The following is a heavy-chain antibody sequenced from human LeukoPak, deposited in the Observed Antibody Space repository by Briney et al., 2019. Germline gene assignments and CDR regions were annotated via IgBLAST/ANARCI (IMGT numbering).Heavy chain of an antibody. Sequence: GASVKVSSMASGYTFTTYGICWVRPAPGQGRERMGRISAYNGNTNYAQKLQGRVTMTTDTSTSTAYMELRSLRSDDTAVYYCARDGEGDYGDNYSYYGMDVWGQGTTVTVSS. J-gene: IGHJ6*02. CDR1: GYTFTTYG. V-gene: IGHV1-18*01. CDR3: ARDGEGDYGDNYSYYGMDV. D-gene: IGHD4-17*01. CDR2: ISAYNGNT.